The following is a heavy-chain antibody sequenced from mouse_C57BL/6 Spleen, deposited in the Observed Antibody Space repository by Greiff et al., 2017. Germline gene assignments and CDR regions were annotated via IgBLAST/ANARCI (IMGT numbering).Heavy chain of an antibody. V-gene: IGHV1-18*01. D-gene: IGHD2-5*01. CDR3: ARTYYSKDYFDY. CDR1: GYTFTDYN. J-gene: IGHJ2*01. CDR2: INPSNGGT. Sequence: VQLQQSGPELVKPGASVKIPCKASGYTFTDYNMDWVKQSHGKSLEWIGDINPSNGGTNYNEKFKSKATLTVDKSSSTAYMQLSSLTSEDSAVYYCARTYYSKDYFDYWGQGTTLTVSS.